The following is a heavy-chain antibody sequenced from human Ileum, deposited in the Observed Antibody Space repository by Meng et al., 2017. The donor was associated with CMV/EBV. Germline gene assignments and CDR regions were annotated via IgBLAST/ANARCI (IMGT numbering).Heavy chain of an antibody. CDR3: ARGAYCRNNNCYPGYFDY. D-gene: IGHD2-2*01. V-gene: IGHV3-30*03. CDR1: GFTFTNYW. Sequence: GESLKISCAASGFTFTNYWLRWVRQAPGKGPEWVSAILFDGSNKYHADSVKGRFTISRDNSKNTLYLQMDSLRTEDTAVYYCARGAYCRNNNCYPGYFDYWGQGTLVTVSS. J-gene: IGHJ4*02. CDR2: ILFDGSNK.